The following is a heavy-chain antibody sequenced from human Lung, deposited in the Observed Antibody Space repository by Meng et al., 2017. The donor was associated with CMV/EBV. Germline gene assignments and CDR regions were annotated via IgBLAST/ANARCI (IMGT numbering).Heavy chain of an antibody. D-gene: IGHD5-18*01. V-gene: IGHV3-48*03. J-gene: IGHJ4*02. CDR1: GLNFNIFE. CDR2: INDASNNK. CDR3: ARTPRGYSHGYSALYFDS. Sequence: GESLKIPCAGSGLNFNIFEMNWVRQTPGKGLEWISYINDASNNKYYADSVKGRFTISRDNAQKSLFLQMNTLSVEDTAIYYCARTPRGYSHGYSALYFDSWGQGTLVTVSS.